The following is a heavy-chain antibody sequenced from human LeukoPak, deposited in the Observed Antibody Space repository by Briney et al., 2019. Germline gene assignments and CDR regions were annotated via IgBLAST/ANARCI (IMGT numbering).Heavy chain of an antibody. V-gene: IGHV3-30*18. D-gene: IGHD3-10*01. CDR1: GFTFSSYG. J-gene: IGHJ4*02. CDR2: ISYDGTNK. Sequence: GTSLRLSCAASGFTFSSYGMNWVRQAPGKGLEWVAVISYDGTNKFYVDSLRSRFTISRDNSKNTLYLQMNSLRAEDTAVYYCAKDGYYGSGTYPDYWGQGTLVTVSS. CDR3: AKDGYYGSGTYPDY.